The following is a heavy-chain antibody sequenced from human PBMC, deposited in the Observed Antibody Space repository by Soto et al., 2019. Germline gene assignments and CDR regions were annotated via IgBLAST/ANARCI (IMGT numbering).Heavy chain of an antibody. CDR1: GFTFSSYG. J-gene: IGHJ6*03. V-gene: IGHV3-30*18. CDR2: ISYDGSTK. Sequence: QVQLVESGGGVVQPGRSLRLSCAASGFTFSSYGMHWVRQAPGKGLEWVAVISYDGSTKYYADSVKGRFTISRDNSKNTLYLQMNRLRAEDTAVYYCAKRAEGIAAAGTLYMDVWGKGTTVTVSS. D-gene: IGHD6-13*01. CDR3: AKRAEGIAAAGTLYMDV.